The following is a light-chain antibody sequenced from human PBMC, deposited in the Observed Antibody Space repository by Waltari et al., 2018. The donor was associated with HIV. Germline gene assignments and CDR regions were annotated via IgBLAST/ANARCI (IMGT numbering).Light chain of an antibody. J-gene: IGLJ3*02. CDR3: YSTDSSGNHRV. Sequence: SYELTQPPSVSLSPGQTARITSSGDALPNKYAYWYQQKSGQAPVLVLYEDSKRPSGIPERFSGYSSGTMATLTISGAQVEDEADYYCYSTDSSGNHRVFGGGTKLTVL. CDR1: ALPNKY. V-gene: IGLV3-10*01. CDR2: EDS.